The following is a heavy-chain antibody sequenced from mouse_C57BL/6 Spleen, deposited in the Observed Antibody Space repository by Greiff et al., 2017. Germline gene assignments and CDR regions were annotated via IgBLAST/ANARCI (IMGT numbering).Heavy chain of an antibody. CDR2: IYPRSGNT. CDR1: GYTFTSYG. Sequence: QVHVKQSGAELARPGASVKLSCKASGYTFTSYGISWVKQRTGQGLEWIGEIYPRSGNTYYNEKFKGKATLTADKSSSTAYMELRSLTSEDSAVYFCARGETRYWYFDVWGTGTTVTVSS. CDR3: ARGETRYWYFDV. V-gene: IGHV1-81*01. J-gene: IGHJ1*03.